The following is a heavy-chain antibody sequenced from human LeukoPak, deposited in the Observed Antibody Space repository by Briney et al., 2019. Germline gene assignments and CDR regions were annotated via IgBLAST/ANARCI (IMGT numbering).Heavy chain of an antibody. D-gene: IGHD4-17*01. J-gene: IGHJ3*02. CDR2: ISYIGST. CDR1: GGSISSHY. V-gene: IGHV4-59*11. Sequence: SDTLSLTCTVSGGSISSHYWSWIRQPPGTGLKGIGYISYIGSTNYNPSLKSRVSISVGTSKNQFSLKLSSVTAADAAVYFCARDPTTVTKGLDIWGQGTMVSVSS. CDR3: ARDPTTVTKGLDI.